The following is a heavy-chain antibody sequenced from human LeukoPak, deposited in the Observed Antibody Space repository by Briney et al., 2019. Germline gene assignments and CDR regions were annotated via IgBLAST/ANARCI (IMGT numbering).Heavy chain of an antibody. J-gene: IGHJ5*02. CDR2: IYYSGST. CDR3: ARAQVVPAAMESWFDP. V-gene: IGHV4-39*07. Sequence: SETLSLTCTVSGGSISSSYYYWGWIRQPPGKGLEWIGSIYYSGSTYYNPSLKSRVTISVDTSKNQFSLKLSSVTAADTAVYYCARAQVVPAAMESWFDPWGQGTLVTVSS. CDR1: GGSISSSYYY. D-gene: IGHD2-2*01.